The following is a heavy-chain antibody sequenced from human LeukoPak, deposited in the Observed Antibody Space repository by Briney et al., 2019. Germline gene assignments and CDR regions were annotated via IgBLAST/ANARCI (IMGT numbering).Heavy chain of an antibody. CDR1: GGSISSGSYY. CDR3: ARDSQKSGWLDY. CDR2: IYTSGST. Sequence: SETLSLTCTASGGSISSGSYYWSWIRQPAGKGLEWIGRIYTSGSTNYNPSLKSRVTISVDTSKNQFSLKLSSVTAADTAVYYCARDSQKSGWLDYWGQGTLVTVSS. J-gene: IGHJ4*02. V-gene: IGHV4-61*02. D-gene: IGHD6-19*01.